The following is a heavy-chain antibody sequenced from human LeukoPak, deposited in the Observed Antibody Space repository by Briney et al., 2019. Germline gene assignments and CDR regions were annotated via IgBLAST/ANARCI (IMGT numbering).Heavy chain of an antibody. CDR3: ASNRGDHSSSWCLDY. J-gene: IGHJ4*02. D-gene: IGHD6-13*01. CDR1: GYNFTSYG. Sequence: GASVKVSCKASGYNFTSYGISWVRQAPGQGLEWMGWISPYNDNTSFAQKLQGRVTMTTDTSTSTAYMELRSLRSDDTAVYYCASNRGDHSSSWCLDYWGQGTLVTVSS. V-gene: IGHV1-18*01. CDR2: ISPYNDNT.